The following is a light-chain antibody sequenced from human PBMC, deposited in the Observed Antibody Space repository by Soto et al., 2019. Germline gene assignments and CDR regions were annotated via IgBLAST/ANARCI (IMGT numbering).Light chain of an antibody. CDR2: DAS. V-gene: IGKV3-11*01. CDR3: QQRSDWPPLT. Sequence: EIVLTQSQATLSLSPGERATLSCRASQSVSNYLAWYQQKPGQAPRLLIYDASNRATGIPARFSGSGSGTDFTLTISSLEPEDVAVYYYQQRSDWPPLTFGGGTKVEIK. J-gene: IGKJ4*01. CDR1: QSVSNY.